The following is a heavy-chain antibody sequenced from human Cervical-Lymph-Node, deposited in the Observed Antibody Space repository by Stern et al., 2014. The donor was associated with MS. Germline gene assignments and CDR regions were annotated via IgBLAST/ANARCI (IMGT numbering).Heavy chain of an antibody. V-gene: IGHV1-18*01. Sequence: VQLEESGGEVKKPGASVKVSCKASGYAFATYGISWVRQAPGQGPEWMGWISDYNGNTNYAQNLQGRVTMTTDTSTSTAYMELRSLRSDDTAVYYCARSSSSGYYYYYGMDVWGQGTTVIVSS. D-gene: IGHD6-25*01. J-gene: IGHJ6*02. CDR2: ISDYNGNT. CDR3: ARSSSSGYYYYYGMDV. CDR1: GYAFATYG.